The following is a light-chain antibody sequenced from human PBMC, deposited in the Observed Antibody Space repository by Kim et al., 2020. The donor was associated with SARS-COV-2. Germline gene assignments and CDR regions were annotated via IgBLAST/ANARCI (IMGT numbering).Light chain of an antibody. V-gene: IGKV3-20*01. CDR1: QSVSSSY. Sequence: EIVLTQSPVTLSLSPGERATLSCRASQSVSSSYLAWYQQKPGQAPRLLIYGASSRATGIPDRFSGSGSGTDFTLTISRLEPEDFAVYYCQQYGRSPLTFGGGTKVDIK. CDR2: GAS. J-gene: IGKJ4*01. CDR3: QQYGRSPLT.